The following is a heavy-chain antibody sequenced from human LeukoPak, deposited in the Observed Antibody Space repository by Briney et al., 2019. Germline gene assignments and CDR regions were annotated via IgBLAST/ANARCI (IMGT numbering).Heavy chain of an antibody. D-gene: IGHD3-9*01. V-gene: IGHV1-18*01. Sequence: GASVKVSCKASGYTFNSYGISWVRQAPGQGPEWMGWISAYNGNTNYPQKFQGRVTMTTDTSTNTAYMELRSLTSDDTAVYYCARGKYYDILTGYYAFDYWGQGTLVTVSS. CDR3: ARGKYYDILTGYYAFDY. CDR1: GYTFNSYG. J-gene: IGHJ4*02. CDR2: ISAYNGNT.